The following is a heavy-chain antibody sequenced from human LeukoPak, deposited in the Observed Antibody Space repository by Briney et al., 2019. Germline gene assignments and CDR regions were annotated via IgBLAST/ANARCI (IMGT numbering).Heavy chain of an antibody. CDR3: ASSSGYCSGGSCLYYFDY. CDR1: GGSISSSSYY. D-gene: IGHD2-15*01. J-gene: IGHJ4*02. V-gene: IGHV4-39*07. CDR2: IYYSGST. Sequence: SETLSLTCTVSGGSISSSSYYWGWIRQPPGKGLEWIGSIYYSGSTYYNPSLKSRVTISVDTSKNQFSLKLSSVTAADTAVYYCASSSGYCSGGSCLYYFDYWGQGTLVTVSS.